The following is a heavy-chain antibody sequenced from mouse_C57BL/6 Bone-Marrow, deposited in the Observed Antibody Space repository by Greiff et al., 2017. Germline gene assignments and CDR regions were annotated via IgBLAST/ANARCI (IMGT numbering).Heavy chain of an antibody. D-gene: IGHD2-1*01. CDR1: GYTFTSYG. CDR3: AREGGNPFAY. V-gene: IGHV1-81*01. Sequence: VQLQQSGAELARPGASVKLSCKASGYTFTSYGISWVKQRTGQGLEWIGVIYPRSGNTYYNEKFKGKATLTADKSSSTAYMELRSLTSEDSAVYFCAREGGNPFAYWGQGTLVTVSA. J-gene: IGHJ3*01. CDR2: IYPRSGNT.